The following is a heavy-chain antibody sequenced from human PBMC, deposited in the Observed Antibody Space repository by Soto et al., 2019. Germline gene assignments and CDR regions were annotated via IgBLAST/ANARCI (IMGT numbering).Heavy chain of an antibody. CDR2: ISSTTNYI. CDR3: ARESEDLTSNFDY. Sequence: GGSLRLSCAASGFTFSRYSMNWVRQAPGKGLEWVSSISSTTNYIYYGDSMKGRFTISRDNAKNSLYLEMNSLRAEDTAVYYCARESEDLTSNFDYWGQGTLVTVSS. V-gene: IGHV3-21*06. J-gene: IGHJ4*02. CDR1: GFTFSRYS.